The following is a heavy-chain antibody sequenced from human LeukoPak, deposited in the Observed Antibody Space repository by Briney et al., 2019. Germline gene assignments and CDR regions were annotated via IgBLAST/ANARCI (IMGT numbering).Heavy chain of an antibody. Sequence: GGSLRLSCAASGFTFSSYAMSWVRQAPGKGLEWVSAISGSGGSTYYADSVKGRFTISRDNSKNTLYLQMNSLRAEDTAVYYCAKGSRVGATVGDAFDNWGQGTMVTVSS. CDR1: GFTFSSYA. V-gene: IGHV3-23*01. CDR3: AKGSRVGATVGDAFDN. J-gene: IGHJ3*02. D-gene: IGHD1-26*01. CDR2: ISGSGGST.